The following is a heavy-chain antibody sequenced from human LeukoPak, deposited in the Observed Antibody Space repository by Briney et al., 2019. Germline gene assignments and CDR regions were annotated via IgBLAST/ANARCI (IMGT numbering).Heavy chain of an antibody. CDR3: ARRYYDANYGMDV. CDR2: IYYSWST. D-gene: IGHD3-3*01. J-gene: IGHJ6*02. V-gene: IGHV4-39*01. Sequence: SEPLSLPCTVSGGSISISTYYWGWIRQPPGQGLEWIGSIYYSWSTYYHPSLKSRFTISVDTSKNQFSLKLSSVTAADTAVYYCARRYYDANYGMDVWGQGTTVTVSS. CDR1: GGSISISTYY.